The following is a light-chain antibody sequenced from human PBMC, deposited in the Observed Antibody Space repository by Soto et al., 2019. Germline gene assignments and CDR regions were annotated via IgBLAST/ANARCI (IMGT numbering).Light chain of an antibody. Sequence: EIVLTQSPATLSLSPGERATLSCRASQSVSSYLAWYQQKPGQAPRLLIYDASNRATGIPARFSGSGSGTDFTLTINRLEPEDSAVYYCQQRSNWPSITFGQGTRLDIK. CDR2: DAS. CDR3: QQRSNWPSIT. J-gene: IGKJ5*01. CDR1: QSVSSY. V-gene: IGKV3-11*01.